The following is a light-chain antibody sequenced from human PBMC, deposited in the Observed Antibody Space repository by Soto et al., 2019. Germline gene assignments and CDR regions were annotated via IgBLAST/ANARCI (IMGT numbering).Light chain of an antibody. J-gene: IGLJ2*01. CDR3: QVWDSSSDHVV. V-gene: IGLV3-21*04. CDR1: KIGSKS. Sequence: SYELTQPPSVSGAPGKTARFTCGGNKIGSKSVHWYQQKPGQAPVLVIYYDSDRPSGIPERFSGSNSGNTATLTISRVEAGDEADYYCQVWDSSSDHVVFGGGTQLTVL. CDR2: YDS.